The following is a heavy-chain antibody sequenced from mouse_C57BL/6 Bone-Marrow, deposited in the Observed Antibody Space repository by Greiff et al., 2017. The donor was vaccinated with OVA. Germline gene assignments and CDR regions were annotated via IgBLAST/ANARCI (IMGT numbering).Heavy chain of an antibody. CDR2: IDPETGGT. CDR3: TRGNSDYYAKDY. CDR1: GYTFTDYE. J-gene: IGHJ4*01. D-gene: IGHD2-12*01. Sequence: VQLQQSGAELVRPGASVTLSCKASGYTFTDYEMHWVKQTPVHGLEWIGAIDPETGGTAYNQKFKGKAILTADKSSSTAYMELRSLTSEDSAVYDCTRGNSDYYAKDYWDQGHSVTLSA. V-gene: IGHV1-15*01.